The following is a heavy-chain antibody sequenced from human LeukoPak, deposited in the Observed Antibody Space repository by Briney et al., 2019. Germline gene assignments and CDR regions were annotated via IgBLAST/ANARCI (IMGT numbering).Heavy chain of an antibody. CDR3: VRGSCGIYCYFDY. D-gene: IGHD1-26*01. CDR1: GFTFSSYA. V-gene: IGHV3-30-3*01. J-gene: IGHJ4*02. CDR2: ISYDGSNK. Sequence: GRSLRLSCAASGFTFSSYAMHWVRQAPGKGLEWVAVISYDGSNKYYADSVKGRFTISRDDSKNTVYLQMNSLRAEDTAVYYCVRGSCGIYCYFDYWGQGALVTVSS.